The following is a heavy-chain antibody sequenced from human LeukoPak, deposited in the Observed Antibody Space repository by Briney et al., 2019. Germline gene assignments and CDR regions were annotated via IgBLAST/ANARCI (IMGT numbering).Heavy chain of an antibody. Sequence: SETLSLTCTVSGGSISSYYWSWIRQPPGKGLEWIGYIYHSGSTYYNPSLKSRVTISVDRSKNQFSLNLSSVTAADTAVYYCARGYCSSSASCNWNYWGQGTLVTVSS. J-gene: IGHJ4*02. CDR3: ARGYCSSSASCNWNY. CDR1: GGSISSYY. V-gene: IGHV4-59*12. CDR2: IYHSGST. D-gene: IGHD2-2*01.